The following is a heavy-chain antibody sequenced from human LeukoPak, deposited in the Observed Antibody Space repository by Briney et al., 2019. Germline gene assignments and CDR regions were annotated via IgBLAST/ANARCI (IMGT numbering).Heavy chain of an antibody. CDR3: AKGPYYDRSGYYPS. V-gene: IGHV3-9*01. CDR1: GFTFDDYA. J-gene: IGHJ5*02. CDR2: ISWNSDTI. Sequence: GRSLRLSCAASGFTFDDYAMPWVRQVPGKGLEWVSGISWNSDTIDYADSVKGRFTISRDNAKNSLYLQMNSLRAEDTALYYCAKGPYYDRSGYYPSWGQGTLVTVSS. D-gene: IGHD3-22*01.